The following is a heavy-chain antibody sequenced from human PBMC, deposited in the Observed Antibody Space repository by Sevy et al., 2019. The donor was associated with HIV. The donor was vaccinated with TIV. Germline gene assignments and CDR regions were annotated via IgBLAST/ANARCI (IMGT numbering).Heavy chain of an antibody. D-gene: IGHD3-10*01. Sequence: GGSLRLSCAASGFIFSKFGMHWVCQAPGKGLEWVTFIRYDGSTKYYVESVKGRFTISRDNSKNTLYLQMNSLRPEDTAVYYCAKGLGMVQGALLSDDVWGQGTMVTVSS. CDR2: IRYDGSTK. CDR3: AKGLGMVQGALLSDDV. V-gene: IGHV3-30*02. J-gene: IGHJ3*01. CDR1: GFIFSKFG.